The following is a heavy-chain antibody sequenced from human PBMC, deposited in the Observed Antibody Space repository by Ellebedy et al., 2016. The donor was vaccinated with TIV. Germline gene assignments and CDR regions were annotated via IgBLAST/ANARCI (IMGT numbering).Heavy chain of an antibody. CDR1: GYSFTNYW. D-gene: IGHD2-15*01. J-gene: IGHJ4*02. Sequence: KVSCKGSGYSFTNYWIGWVRQMPGTGLEWMGITYPGDSQTIYSPSFQGQVSISADKSIRTAYLQWSSLKASDTAMYYCVRQGAAPLDYWGQGTLVTVSS. V-gene: IGHV5-51*01. CDR2: TYPGDSQT. CDR3: VRQGAAPLDY.